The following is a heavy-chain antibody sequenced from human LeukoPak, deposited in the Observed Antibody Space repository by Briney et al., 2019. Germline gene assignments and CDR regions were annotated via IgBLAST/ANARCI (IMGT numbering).Heavy chain of an antibody. D-gene: IGHD2-2*01. V-gene: IGHV4-59*08. CDR3: ARHGSTYGFDI. Sequence: SEALSLTCTVSGGSMSSYYWTWIRQPPGKGLEWIGYIYYSGSTNYNPSLKSRVTISVDTSKNQFSLKLSSVTAADTAVYYCARHGSTYGFDIWGQGTMVTVSS. CDR2: IYYSGST. CDR1: GGSMSSYY. J-gene: IGHJ3*02.